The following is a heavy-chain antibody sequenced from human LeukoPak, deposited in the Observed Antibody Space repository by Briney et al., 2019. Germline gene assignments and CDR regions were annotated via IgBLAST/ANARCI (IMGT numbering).Heavy chain of an antibody. J-gene: IGHJ4*02. D-gene: IGHD2-2*01. CDR3: ARDKVYCSSTSCPGYFDY. Sequence: GGSLRLSCAASGFSLRSSDMNWIRQAPGKGLEWVSAISGTVGGTTYYANSVKGRFTISRDNSKNTLYLQMNSLRAEDTAVYYCARDKVYCSSTSCPGYFDYWGQGTLVTVSS. CDR1: GFSLRSSD. V-gene: IGHV3-23*01. CDR2: ISGTVGGTT.